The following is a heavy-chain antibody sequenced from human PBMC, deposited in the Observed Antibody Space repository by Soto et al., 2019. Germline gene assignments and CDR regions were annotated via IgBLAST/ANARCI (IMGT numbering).Heavy chain of an antibody. CDR2: IIPISGTT. CDR3: ASVEYSSSSYGMDV. J-gene: IGHJ6*02. D-gene: IGHD6-6*01. CDR1: GGTFSSYT. Sequence: SVKVSCKASGGTFSSYTISWVRQAPGQGLEWMGGIIPISGTTNYAQKFQGRVTIMADKSTSTVYMELSSLRSEDTAVYYCASVEYSSSSYGMDVWGQGTTVTVSS. V-gene: IGHV1-69*06.